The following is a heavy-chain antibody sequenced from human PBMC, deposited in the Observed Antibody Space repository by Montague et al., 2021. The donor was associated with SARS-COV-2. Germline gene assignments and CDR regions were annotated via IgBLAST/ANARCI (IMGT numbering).Heavy chain of an antibody. J-gene: IGHJ6*02. CDR1: GGFISSSY. D-gene: IGHD2-21*02. CDR3: ARDLLPPRTAIKTNFFGLDV. Sequence: SETLSLTCTVPGGFISSSYWSWIRQPPGKGLEWIGYIYHSGNINYNPSLKSRVTISIDTSMNQFSLSLSSMTAADTAVYFCARDLLPPRTAIKTNFFGLDVWGQGTTVIVSS. CDR2: IYHSGNI. V-gene: IGHV4-59*01.